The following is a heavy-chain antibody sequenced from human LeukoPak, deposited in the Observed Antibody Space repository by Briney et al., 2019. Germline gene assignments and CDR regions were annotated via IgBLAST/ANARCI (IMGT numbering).Heavy chain of an antibody. V-gene: IGHV3-7*01. CDR2: INTDGSDK. Sequence: GGSLRLSCAASGFTFSSYWMSWVRQAPGKGLEWVANINTDGSDKHYVDSVKGRFTISRDNAKNSLYLQMNSLRAEDTAVYYCARLSTAVADSDYWGQGTLVTVSS. CDR3: ARLSTAVADSDY. D-gene: IGHD6-13*01. J-gene: IGHJ4*02. CDR1: GFTFSSYW.